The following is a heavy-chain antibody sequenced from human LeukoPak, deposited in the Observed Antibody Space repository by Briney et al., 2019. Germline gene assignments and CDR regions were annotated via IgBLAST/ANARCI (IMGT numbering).Heavy chain of an antibody. Sequence: PGGSLRLSCAASGFTFSDFYMIWLRQAPGKGLEWLSYINPRGNIIHYADSVKGRFTISRDNAKSSQYLQMNSLRAEDTAVYYCARVVHDSSLLGANYYCYYMDVWGKGTTVTVSS. CDR1: GFTFSDFY. CDR3: ARVVHDSSLLGANYYCYYMDV. D-gene: IGHD3-22*01. V-gene: IGHV3-11*01. J-gene: IGHJ6*03. CDR2: INPRGNII.